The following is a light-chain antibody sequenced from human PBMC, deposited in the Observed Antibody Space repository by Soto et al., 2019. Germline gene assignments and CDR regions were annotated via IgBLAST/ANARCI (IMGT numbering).Light chain of an antibody. CDR1: QDISKY. CDR3: QQYDNPPIT. Sequence: DIQMTQSPSSLSASVGDRVTITCQASQDISKYLNWYQQKPGKAPKLLIYDASNLETGVPSRFSGSGSGTGFTFTISSLQPEDIATYYCQQYDNPPITFGQGTRLEIQ. V-gene: IGKV1-33*01. CDR2: DAS. J-gene: IGKJ5*01.